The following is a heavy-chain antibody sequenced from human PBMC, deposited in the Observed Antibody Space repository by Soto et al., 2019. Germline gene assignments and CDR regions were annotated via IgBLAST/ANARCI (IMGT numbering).Heavy chain of an antibody. CDR2: RSASGRSR. J-gene: IGHJ4*01. CDR1: GSEFSNYA. D-gene: IGHD6-19*01. CDR3: AKDGNWLDVYFDV. V-gene: IGHV3-23*01. Sequence: PGGSLRLSCVASGSEFSNYAMSWVREAPGKGLEWVSIRSASGRSRYHADSVKGRFTISRDNSKNTLYLHMTNLRAEDTAVYYCAKDGNWLDVYFDVWGHGTPVTVPQ.